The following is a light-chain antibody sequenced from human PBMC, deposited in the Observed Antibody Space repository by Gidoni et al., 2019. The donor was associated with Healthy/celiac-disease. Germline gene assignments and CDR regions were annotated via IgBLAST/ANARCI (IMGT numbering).Light chain of an antibody. CDR2: GAS. V-gene: IGKV3-15*01. CDR1: QSVSSN. CDR3: QQYNNWPLYT. Sequence: EIVMTQSPATLSVSPGERATLSCRASQSVSSNLAWYQQKPGQAPRLLIYGASTRATGIPARFSGSGYGTEFTLTISSLQSEDFAVYYCQQYNNWPLYTFXQXTKLEIK. J-gene: IGKJ2*01.